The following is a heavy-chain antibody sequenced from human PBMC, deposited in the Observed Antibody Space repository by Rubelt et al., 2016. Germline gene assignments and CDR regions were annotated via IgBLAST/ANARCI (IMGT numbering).Heavy chain of an antibody. CDR3: AKDLRLGATLAFDI. Sequence: EVQLLESGGGLVQPGGSLRLSCAASGFTFSSYAMSWVRQAPGKGLEWVSAISGSGGSTYYADSVKGRFTLAGDKSRKTLDLKMNSLSAEDTAVYYCAKDLRLGATLAFDIWGQGTMVTVSS. V-gene: IGHV3-23*01. D-gene: IGHD1-26*01. CDR2: ISGSGGST. CDR1: GFTFSSYA. J-gene: IGHJ3*02.